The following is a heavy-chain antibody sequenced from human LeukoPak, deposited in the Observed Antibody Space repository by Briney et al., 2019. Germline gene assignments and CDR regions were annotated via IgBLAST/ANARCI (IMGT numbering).Heavy chain of an antibody. J-gene: IGHJ4*02. Sequence: PGGSLRLSCAASGFSFSSHGMYWVRQAPGKGLEWVAVIWHDESAEFYGDSVRGRFSISRDNSKNTLYLQMDRLRVEDTARYYCAKDHRGGWSGYFDSWGQGALVTVSP. D-gene: IGHD6-19*01. CDR2: IWHDESAE. CDR3: AKDHRGGWSGYFDS. V-gene: IGHV3-33*06. CDR1: GFSFSSHG.